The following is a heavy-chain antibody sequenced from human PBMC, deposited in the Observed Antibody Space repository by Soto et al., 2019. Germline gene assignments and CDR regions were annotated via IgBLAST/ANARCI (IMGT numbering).Heavy chain of an antibody. V-gene: IGHV4-34*01. Sequence: SETLSLTCAVYGGSFSGYYWSWIRQPPGKGLEWIGEINHSGSTNYNPSLKSRVTISVDTSKNQFSLKLSSVTAADTAVYYCARGVDIVVVPAAANFDYWGQGTLVTVSS. D-gene: IGHD2-2*01. CDR3: ARGVDIVVVPAAANFDY. J-gene: IGHJ4*02. CDR2: INHSGST. CDR1: GGSFSGYY.